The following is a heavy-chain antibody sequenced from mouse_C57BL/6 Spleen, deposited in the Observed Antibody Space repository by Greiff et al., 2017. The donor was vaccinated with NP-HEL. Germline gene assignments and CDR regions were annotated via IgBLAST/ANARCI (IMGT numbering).Heavy chain of an antibody. CDR3: ARSEGYDEDY. D-gene: IGHD2-2*01. CDR1: GYTFTSYW. CDR2: IHPNSGST. Sequence: QVQLQQPGAELVKPGASVKLSCKASGYTFTSYWMHWVKQRPGQGLEWIGMIHPNSGSTNYNEKFKSKATLTVDKSSSTAYMQLSSLTSEDAAVYYCARSEGYDEDYWGQGTTLTVSS. V-gene: IGHV1-64*01. J-gene: IGHJ2*01.